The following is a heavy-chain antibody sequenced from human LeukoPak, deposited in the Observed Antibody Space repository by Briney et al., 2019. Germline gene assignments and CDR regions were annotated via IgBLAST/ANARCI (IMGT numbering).Heavy chain of an antibody. V-gene: IGHV3-11*05. Sequence: GGSLRLSCAASGFTFSDYYMSWIRQAPGKGLEWVSYISSSSSYTNYADSVKGRFTISRDNAKNSLYLQMNSLRAEDTAVYYCARDRALRYFDWLSQGPSNYYYGMDVWGQGTTVTLSS. J-gene: IGHJ6*02. D-gene: IGHD3-9*01. CDR1: GFTFSDYY. CDR3: ARDRALRYFDWLSQGPSNYYYGMDV. CDR2: ISSSSSYT.